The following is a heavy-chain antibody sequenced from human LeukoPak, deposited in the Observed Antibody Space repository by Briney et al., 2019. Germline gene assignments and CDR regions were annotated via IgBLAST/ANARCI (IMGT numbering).Heavy chain of an antibody. CDR2: IWYDGSNK. J-gene: IGHJ4*02. CDR1: GFTFNSYG. V-gene: IGHV3-33*06. Sequence: GGSLRLSCAASGFTFNSYGMHWVRQAPGKGLEWVAVIWYDGSNKYYADSVKGRFTISRDNSKNTLYLQMNSLRAEDTAVYYCAKDQGGQQWLVDFDYWGQGTLVTVSS. CDR3: AKDQGGQQWLVDFDY. D-gene: IGHD6-19*01.